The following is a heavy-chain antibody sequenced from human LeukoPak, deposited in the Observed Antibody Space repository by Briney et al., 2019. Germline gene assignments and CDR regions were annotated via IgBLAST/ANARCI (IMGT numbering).Heavy chain of an antibody. J-gene: IGHJ6*02. CDR1: GFTFSSYG. CDR3: ARENSNYPRYYYYYGMDV. CDR2: ISYDGSNK. Sequence: GGSLRLSCAASGFTFSSYGMHWVRQAPGKGLEWVAVISYDGSNKYYADSVKGRFTISRDNSKNTLYLQMNSLRAEDTAVYYCARENSNYPRYYYYYGMDVWGQGTTVTVSS. D-gene: IGHD4-11*01. V-gene: IGHV3-30*03.